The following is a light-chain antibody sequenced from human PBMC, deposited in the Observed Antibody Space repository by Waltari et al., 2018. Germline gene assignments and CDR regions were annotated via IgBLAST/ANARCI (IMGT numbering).Light chain of an antibody. J-gene: IGLJ2*01. V-gene: IGLV2-14*01. Sequence: QSALTQPASVSGSPGQSITISCTGTRSTVGGYNYVSWYQPHPGKARTLMIYDVSHRPSWVSNRFSGSKSGNTASLTISGLQAEDEADYYCSSYTSSSTLVVFGGGTKLTVL. CDR2: DVS. CDR1: RSTVGGYNY. CDR3: SSYTSSSTLVV.